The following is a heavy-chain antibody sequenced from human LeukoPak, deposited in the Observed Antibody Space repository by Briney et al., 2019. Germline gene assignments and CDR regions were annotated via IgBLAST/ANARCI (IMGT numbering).Heavy chain of an antibody. CDR1: GFTFNSYA. V-gene: IGHV3-23*01. J-gene: IGHJ5*02. D-gene: IGHD6-13*01. CDR2: ISGSGGYT. CDR3: SKARGTSSWFIWFDP. Sequence: GGSLRLSCVASGFTFNSYAMSWVRQAPGQGLEWVSSISGSGGYTYYADSVKGRFTISRDNSNNALHLQMNSLRAEDTAVYYCSKARGTSSWFIWFDPWGQGTLVTVSS.